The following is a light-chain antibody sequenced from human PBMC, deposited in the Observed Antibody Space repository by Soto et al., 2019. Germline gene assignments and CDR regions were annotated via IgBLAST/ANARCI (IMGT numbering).Light chain of an antibody. CDR3: SSYAGSNNVVV. J-gene: IGLJ2*01. CDR2: EVT. Sequence: QSALTQPPSASGSPGQSVTISCTGTSSDVGGYNSVSWYQQHPGKAPKVMIYEVTKRPSGVPDRFSGSKSGNTASLTVSGLQAEDEADYYCSSYAGSNNVVVFGGGTKLTVL. V-gene: IGLV2-8*01. CDR1: SSDVGGYNS.